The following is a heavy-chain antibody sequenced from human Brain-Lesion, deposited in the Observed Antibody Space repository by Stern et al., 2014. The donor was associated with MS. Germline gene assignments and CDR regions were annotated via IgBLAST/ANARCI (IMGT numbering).Heavy chain of an antibody. CDR3: ARGPYYFDGSGYHY. CDR1: GGSFSGYY. J-gene: IGHJ4*02. Sequence: QVQLVQWGAGLLKPSETLSLTCAVSGGSFSGYYWTWIRQSPEKGLELIWQIDHSGSAKYNPSLKSRVPMSVDTSNTQFSLKLSSVTAADTAVYYCARGPYYFDGSGYHYWGQGTQVTVSS. CDR2: IDHSGSA. D-gene: IGHD3-22*01. V-gene: IGHV4-34*01.